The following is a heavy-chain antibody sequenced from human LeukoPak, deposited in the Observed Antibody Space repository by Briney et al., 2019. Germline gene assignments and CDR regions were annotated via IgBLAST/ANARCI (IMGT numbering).Heavy chain of an antibody. D-gene: IGHD1-26*01. V-gene: IGHV3-23*01. CDR3: AKEATVGAYFDY. CDR1: GFTFRRYG. CDR2: ISGSGGST. Sequence: PGGSLRLSCAASGFTFRRYGMSWVRQAPGKGLEWVSSISGSGGSTFYGDPVKGRFTISRDNSKNTLYLQMNSLRAEDTAVYYCAKEATVGAYFDYWGQGTLVTVSS. J-gene: IGHJ4*02.